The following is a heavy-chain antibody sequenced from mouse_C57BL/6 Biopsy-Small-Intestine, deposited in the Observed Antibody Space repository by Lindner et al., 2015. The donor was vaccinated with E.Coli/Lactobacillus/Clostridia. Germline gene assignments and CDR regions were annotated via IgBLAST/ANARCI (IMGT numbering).Heavy chain of an antibody. J-gene: IGHJ2*01. CDR2: ISSGSSTI. Sequence: VQLQESGGGLVKPGGSLKLSCAASGFTFSDYGMHWVRQAPEKGLEWVAYISSGSSTIYYADTVKGRFTISRDNAKNTLFLQMTSLRSEDPAMYYCARTHYYYGSSYDFDYWGQGTTLTVSS. V-gene: IGHV5-17*01. CDR3: ARTHYYYGSSYDFDY. CDR1: GFTFSDYG. D-gene: IGHD1-1*01.